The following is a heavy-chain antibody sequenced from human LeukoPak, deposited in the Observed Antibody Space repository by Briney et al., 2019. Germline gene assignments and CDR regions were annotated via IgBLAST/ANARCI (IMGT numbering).Heavy chain of an antibody. V-gene: IGHV1-2*04. CDR1: GYTFTGYY. Sequence: GASVKVSCKASGYTFTGYYMHWVRQAPGQGLEWMGWINPNSGGTNYAQKFQGWVTMTRDTSISTAYMELSRLRSDDTAVYYCARDDTPTYCSGGSCYLRAFDIWGQGTMVTVSS. CDR2: INPNSGGT. D-gene: IGHD2-15*01. CDR3: ARDDTPTYCSGGSCYLRAFDI. J-gene: IGHJ3*02.